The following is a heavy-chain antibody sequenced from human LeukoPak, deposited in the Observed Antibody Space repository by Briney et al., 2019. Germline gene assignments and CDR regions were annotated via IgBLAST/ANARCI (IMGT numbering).Heavy chain of an antibody. J-gene: IGHJ4*02. CDR1: GGTFSSYA. D-gene: IGHD3-22*01. Sequence: VASVTLSCKASGGTFSSYAISWVRQAPGQGLEWMGRIIPILGIENYAQKFKGRVTIIADKSTSTAYMELSRLRSEDTAVYYCASLKYYDSSGYTTAYYFDYWGQGTLVTVSS. CDR2: IIPILGIE. CDR3: ASLKYYDSSGYTTAYYFDY. V-gene: IGHV1-69*04.